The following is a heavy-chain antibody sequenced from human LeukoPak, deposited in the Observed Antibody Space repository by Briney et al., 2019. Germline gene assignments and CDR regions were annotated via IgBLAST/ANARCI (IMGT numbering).Heavy chain of an antibody. CDR3: AGGPLNQYYYDSSGYTY. D-gene: IGHD3-22*01. J-gene: IGHJ4*02. V-gene: IGHV3-48*03. CDR1: GFTFSSYE. Sequence: PGGSLRLSCAASGFTFSSYEMNWVRQAPGKGLEWVSYISSSGSTIYYADSVKGRFTISRDNAKNSLYLQMNSLRAEDTAVYYCAGGPLNQYYYDSSGYTYWGQGTLVTVSS. CDR2: ISSSGSTI.